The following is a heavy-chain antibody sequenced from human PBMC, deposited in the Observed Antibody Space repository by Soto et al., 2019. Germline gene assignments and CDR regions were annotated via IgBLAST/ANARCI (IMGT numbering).Heavy chain of an antibody. J-gene: IGHJ5*02. CDR2: ISYDGSNQ. CDR3: AKDNGLWGHCANDVCYTLDP. CDR1: GFTFSSYG. Sequence: PGGSLRLSCAASGFTFSSYGMHWVRQAPGKGLEWVAIISYDGSNQYYAESVKGLFTISRDNSKNTLYLQMNSLRVEDTAVYYCAKDNGLWGHCANDVCYTLDPWGQGTLVTVSS. D-gene: IGHD2-8*01. V-gene: IGHV3-30*18.